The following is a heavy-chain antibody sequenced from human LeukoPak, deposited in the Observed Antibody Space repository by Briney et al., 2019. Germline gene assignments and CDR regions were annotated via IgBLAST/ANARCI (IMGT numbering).Heavy chain of an antibody. J-gene: IGHJ4*02. V-gene: IGHV4-31*03. D-gene: IGHD6-13*01. Sequence: SETLSLTCTVSFASISSGGYYWTWIRQHPEKGLEWIGYIFDSGNIYYNPSLKSRLTISVDTSENQFSLKLTSVTAADTAIYYCASSYSNSWYDYWGQRILVTVSS. CDR1: FASISSGGYY. CDR3: ASSYSNSWYDY. CDR2: IFDSGNI.